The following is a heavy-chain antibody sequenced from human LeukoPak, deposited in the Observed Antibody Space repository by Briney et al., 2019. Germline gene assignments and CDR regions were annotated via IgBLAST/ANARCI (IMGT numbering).Heavy chain of an antibody. V-gene: IGHV4-4*07. CDR1: GDSISSYY. J-gene: IGHJ3*02. CDR3: ARVPIVGDTHDDAFDI. CDR2: IHPSGST. Sequence: SETLSLTCTVSGDSISSYYWSWIRQPAGKGLEWIGRIHPSGSTNYNPSLKSRVTLSVDTSKNEFSLKLSSVTAADTAVYYCARVPIVGDTHDDAFDIWGQGTMVTVSS. D-gene: IGHD3-22*01.